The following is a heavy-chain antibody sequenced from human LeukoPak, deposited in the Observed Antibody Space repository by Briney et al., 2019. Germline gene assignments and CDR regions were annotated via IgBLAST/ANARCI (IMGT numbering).Heavy chain of an antibody. CDR2: IYYSGST. CDR3: ARGLWFGHLEPRGY. V-gene: IGHV4-39*07. J-gene: IGHJ4*02. Sequence: PSETLSLTCTVSGGSISSSSYYWGWIRQPPGKGLEWIGSIYYSGSTYYNPSLKSRVTISVDTSKNQFSLKLSSVTAADTAVYYCARGLWFGHLEPRGYWGQGTLVTVSS. D-gene: IGHD3-10*01. CDR1: GGSISSSSYY.